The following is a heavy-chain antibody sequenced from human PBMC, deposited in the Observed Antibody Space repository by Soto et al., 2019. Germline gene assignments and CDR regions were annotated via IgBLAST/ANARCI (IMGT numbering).Heavy chain of an antibody. Sequence: EVQLLESGGGLVQPGGSLRLSCAASGFTFRSYAMSWVRQAPGKGLEWVLAISGSGGSTYYADSVKGRFTISRDNSKNTLYLQMNSLSAEDTAVYYCAKGIVYYYDSSGYFAYWGQGTLVTVSS. J-gene: IGHJ4*02. V-gene: IGHV3-23*01. CDR2: ISGSGGST. D-gene: IGHD3-22*01. CDR1: GFTFRSYA. CDR3: AKGIVYYYDSSGYFAY.